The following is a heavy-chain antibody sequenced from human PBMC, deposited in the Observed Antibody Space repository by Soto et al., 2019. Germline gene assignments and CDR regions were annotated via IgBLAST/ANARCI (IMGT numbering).Heavy chain of an antibody. D-gene: IGHD6-13*01. J-gene: IGHJ6*02. CDR2: ISWNSGNI. Sequence: EVQLVESGGGLVQPGRSLRLSCAASGFTFDDYAIHWVRQAPGKGLEWVSGISWNSGNIGYADSVKGRFTISRDNAKTSLYLQMRSLRAEDTALYYCAKDISGSLYYYYGMDVWGQGTTVTVSS. V-gene: IGHV3-9*01. CDR1: GFTFDDYA. CDR3: AKDISGSLYYYYGMDV.